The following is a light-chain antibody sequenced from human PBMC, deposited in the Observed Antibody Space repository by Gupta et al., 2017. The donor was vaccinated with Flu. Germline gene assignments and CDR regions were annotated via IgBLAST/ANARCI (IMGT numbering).Light chain of an antibody. Sequence: DIVLTQSPLSLPVIPGEPASISCRSSQSLLHSNGYTYLAWYLQRPGQSPKLLIYMGSNRASGVPDRFSGSGSGTDFTLKISRVEAEDVGVYYCMQGPQTPTFGQGTKVEIK. CDR2: MGS. J-gene: IGKJ1*01. CDR3: MQGPQTPT. V-gene: IGKV2-28*01. CDR1: QSLLHSNGYTY.